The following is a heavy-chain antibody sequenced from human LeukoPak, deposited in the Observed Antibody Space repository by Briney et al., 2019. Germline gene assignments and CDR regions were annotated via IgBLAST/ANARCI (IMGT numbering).Heavy chain of an antibody. Sequence: PEGSLRLSCAASGFTFSDYYMSWIRQAPGKGLEWVSYISSSGSTIYYADSVKGRFTISRDNAKNSLYLQMNSLRAEDTAVYYCARESSRSSTLGHAFDIWGQGTMVTVSS. D-gene: IGHD6-13*01. CDR2: ISSSGSTI. CDR1: GFTFSDYY. J-gene: IGHJ3*02. CDR3: ARESSRSSTLGHAFDI. V-gene: IGHV3-11*04.